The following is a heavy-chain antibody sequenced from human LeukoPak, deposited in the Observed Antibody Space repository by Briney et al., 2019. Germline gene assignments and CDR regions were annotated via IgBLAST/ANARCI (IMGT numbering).Heavy chain of an antibody. D-gene: IGHD3-9*01. J-gene: IGHJ4*02. V-gene: IGHV3-23*01. CDR2: ISGSGGST. Sequence: GGSLRLSCAASGFTFSSYGMSWVRQAPGKGLEWVSAISGSGGSTYYADSVKGRFTISRDNSKNALYLQINSLGAEDTAIYYCARGSTHYDVLTGYHYYFDYWGQGTLVTVSS. CDR1: GFTFSSYG. CDR3: ARGSTHYDVLTGYHYYFDY.